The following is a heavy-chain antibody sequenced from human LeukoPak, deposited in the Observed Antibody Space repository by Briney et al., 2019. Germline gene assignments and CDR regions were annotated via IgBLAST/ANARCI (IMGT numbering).Heavy chain of an antibody. V-gene: IGHV3-20*04. CDR1: GFTFDDYG. Sequence: GGSLRLSCAASGFTFDDYGMSWVRQGPGKGLEWVSGINWNGGSTGYADSVKGRFTISRDNAKNTLYLQMNSLRAEDTAAYYCAKVPARYDSSGPSDYWGQGTLVTVSS. J-gene: IGHJ4*02. CDR3: AKVPARYDSSGPSDY. D-gene: IGHD3-22*01. CDR2: INWNGGST.